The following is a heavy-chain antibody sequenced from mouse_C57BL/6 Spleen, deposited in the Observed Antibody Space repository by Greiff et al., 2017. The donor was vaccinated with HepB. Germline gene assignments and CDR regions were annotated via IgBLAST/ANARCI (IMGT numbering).Heavy chain of an antibody. CDR2: IDPENGDT. CDR3: TQGGNYFYYFDY. J-gene: IGHJ2*01. D-gene: IGHD2-1*01. V-gene: IGHV14-4*01. Sequence: VQLQQSGAELVRPGASVKLSCTASGFNIKDDYMHWVKQRPEQGLEWIGWIDPENGDTEYASKFQGKATITADTSSNTAYLQLSSLTSEDTAVYYCTQGGNYFYYFDYWGQGTTLTVSS. CDR1: GFNIKDDY.